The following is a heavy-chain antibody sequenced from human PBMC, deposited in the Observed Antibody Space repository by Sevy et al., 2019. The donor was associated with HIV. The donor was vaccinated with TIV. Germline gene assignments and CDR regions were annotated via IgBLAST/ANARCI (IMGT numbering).Heavy chain of an antibody. CDR3: ARGRRLSEYCSSTSCSYNWFDP. CDR2: IIPIFGTA. J-gene: IGHJ5*02. Sequence: ASVKVSCKASGGTFSSYAISWVRQAPGQGLEWMGRIIPIFGTANYAQKFQGRVTITADESTSTAYMELSSLRSEDTAVYYCARGRRLSEYCSSTSCSYNWFDPWGQGTLVTVSS. V-gene: IGHV1-69*13. CDR1: GGTFSSYA. D-gene: IGHD2-2*01.